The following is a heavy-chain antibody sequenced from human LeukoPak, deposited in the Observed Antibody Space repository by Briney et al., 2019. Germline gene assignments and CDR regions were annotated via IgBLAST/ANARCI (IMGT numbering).Heavy chain of an antibody. CDR2: INPNSGGT. CDR3: ARPTTVTDYDACDI. D-gene: IGHD4-17*01. V-gene: IGHV1-2*02. Sequence: ASVKVSCKASGYTFIDYYMHWVRQAPGQGLEWMGWINPNSGGTNYAQKFQGRVTMTRDTSISTAYMELSSLRSDDTAVYYCARPTTVTDYDACDIWGQGTMVTVSS. CDR1: GYTFIDYY. J-gene: IGHJ3*02.